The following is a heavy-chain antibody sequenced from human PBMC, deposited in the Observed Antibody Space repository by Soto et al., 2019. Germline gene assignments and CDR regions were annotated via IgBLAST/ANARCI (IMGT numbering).Heavy chain of an antibody. D-gene: IGHD5-12*01. CDR2: IYSGGST. J-gene: IGHJ6*02. V-gene: IGHV3-53*01. Sequence: ESLILSFAASGFTVSSNYMSWVRQAPGKGLEWVSVIYSGGSTYYADSVKGRFTISRDNSKNTLYLQMNSLRAEDTAVYYCARVGSPYYGMDVWGQGTTVTVSS. CDR1: GFTVSSNY. CDR3: ARVGSPYYGMDV.